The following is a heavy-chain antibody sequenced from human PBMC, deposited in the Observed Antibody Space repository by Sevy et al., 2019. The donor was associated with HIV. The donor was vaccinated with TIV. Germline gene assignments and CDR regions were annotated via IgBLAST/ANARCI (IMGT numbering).Heavy chain of an antibody. J-gene: IGHJ4*01. CDR2: ISYDGSNK. V-gene: IGHV3-30*18. D-gene: IGHD1-26*01. CDR3: AKDLFTVGATGGY. Sequence: GGSLRLSCAASGFTFSSYGMHWVRQAPGKGLEWVAVISYDGSNKYYADSVKGRFTISRDNSKNTLYLQMNSLRAEDTAVYYCAKDLFTVGATGGYWGQGTLVTVSS. CDR1: GFTFSSYG.